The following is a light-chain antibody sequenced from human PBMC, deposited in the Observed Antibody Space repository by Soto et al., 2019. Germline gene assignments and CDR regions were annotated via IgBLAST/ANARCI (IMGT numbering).Light chain of an antibody. CDR1: ARVPSSY. J-gene: IGKJ5*01. CDR2: GAS. CDR3: QQYGSSIT. Sequence: LTQLPCRRRSFHGSSATRSCMASARVPSSYLAWYQQKPGQAPRLLIYGASSRATGIPDRFSDSGSGTDFTLTISSLETEDFAVYYCQQYGSSITFCQGSLMEIK. V-gene: IGKV3-20*01.